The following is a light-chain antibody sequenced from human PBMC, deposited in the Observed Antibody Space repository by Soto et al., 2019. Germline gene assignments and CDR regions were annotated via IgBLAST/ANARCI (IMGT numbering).Light chain of an antibody. CDR2: LGS. J-gene: IGKJ1*01. CDR1: QSLLHSNGYNY. CDR3: MQALQTPRT. V-gene: IGKV2-28*01. Sequence: NVMTQSPLSLPVTPGEPASISCRSSQSLLHSNGYNYLDWYLQKPGQSPQLLIYLGSNRASGVPDRFSGSGSGTDFTLKSSRVEAEDVGVYYCMQALQTPRTCGQGTKVDIK.